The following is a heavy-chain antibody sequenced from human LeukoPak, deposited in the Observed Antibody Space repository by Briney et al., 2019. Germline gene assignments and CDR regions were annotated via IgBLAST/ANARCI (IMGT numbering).Heavy chain of an antibody. V-gene: IGHV3-21*01. CDR1: GFTVTSNY. CDR2: ISSSSSYI. J-gene: IGHJ4*02. CDR3: ARCTATSSTSCYAVDY. D-gene: IGHD2-2*01. Sequence: GGSLRLSCAASGFTVTSNYMTWVRQAPGKGLEWVSSISSSSSYIYYADSVKGRFTISRDNAKNSLYLQMNSLRDEDTAVYYCARCTATSSTSCYAVDYWGQGTLVTVSS.